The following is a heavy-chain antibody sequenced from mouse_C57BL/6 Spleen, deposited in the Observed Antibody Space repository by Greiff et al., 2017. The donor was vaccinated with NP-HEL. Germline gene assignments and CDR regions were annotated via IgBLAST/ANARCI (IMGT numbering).Heavy chain of an antibody. CDR1: GYSFTGYY. CDR2: IYPYNGVS. J-gene: IGHJ4*01. CDR3: ARQSYYGVDYYAMDY. D-gene: IGHD1-1*01. Sequence: EVQLQQSGPELVKPGASVKISCKASGYSFTGYYMHWVKQSHGNILDWIGYIYPYNGVSSYNQKFKGKATLTVDKSSSTAYMELRSLTSEDSAVYYCARQSYYGVDYYAMDYWGQGTSVTVSS. V-gene: IGHV1-31*01.